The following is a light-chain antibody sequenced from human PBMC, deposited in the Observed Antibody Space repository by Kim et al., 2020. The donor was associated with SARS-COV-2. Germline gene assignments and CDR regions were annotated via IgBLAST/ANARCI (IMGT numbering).Light chain of an antibody. CDR2: AAS. J-gene: IGKJ1*01. CDR3: QQYGSYPWT. CDR1: QGIDSW. V-gene: IGKV1-5*01. Sequence: DTQMTQSPSTLSASVGDRVIITCRASQGIDSWLAWYQQRPGRAPKLLIYAASILESGVPSRFSGSGSGTDFTLTISNLQPEDFATYYCQQYGSYPWTFGQGTKVDIK.